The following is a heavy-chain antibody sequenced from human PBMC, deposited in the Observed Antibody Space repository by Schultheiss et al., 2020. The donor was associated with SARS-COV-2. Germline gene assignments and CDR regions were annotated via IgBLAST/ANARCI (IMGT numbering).Heavy chain of an antibody. J-gene: IGHJ4*02. V-gene: IGHV4-34*01. CDR2: INHSGST. CDR1: GGSFSGYY. CDR3: AKDMGQQHFDY. Sequence: SETLSLTCAVYGGSFSGYYWSWIRQPPGKGLEWIGEINHSGSTNYNPSLKSRVTISVDTSKNQFSLKLSSVTAADTAVYYCAKDMGQQHFDYWGQGTLVTVSS. D-gene: IGHD6-13*01.